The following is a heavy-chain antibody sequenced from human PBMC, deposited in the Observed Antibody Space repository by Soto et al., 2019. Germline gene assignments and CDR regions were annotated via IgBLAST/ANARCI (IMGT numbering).Heavy chain of an antibody. D-gene: IGHD3-22*01. CDR2: IYHSGST. Sequence: QVQLQESGPGLVKPSGTLSLTCAVSGGSISSSNWWSWVRQPPGKGLEWIGEIYHSGSTNYNPSLKRRVTISVDKSKNQFSLKLSSVTAADTAVYYCARINMDSSGYYYVSPEVFDYWGQGTLVTVSS. J-gene: IGHJ4*02. CDR1: GGSISSSNW. CDR3: ARINMDSSGYYYVSPEVFDY. V-gene: IGHV4-4*02.